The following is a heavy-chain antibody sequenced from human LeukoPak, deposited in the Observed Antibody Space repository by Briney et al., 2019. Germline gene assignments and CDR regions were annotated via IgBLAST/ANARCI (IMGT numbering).Heavy chain of an antibody. Sequence: GGSLRLSCAASGFTFSTYEMNWVRQAPGKGLEWISYISSSDYTIYYADSVKGRFTISRDNAKNSVYLQMNSLRAEDTALYYCAREGPGHFYYFDYWGQGTLVTVSS. V-gene: IGHV3-48*03. CDR1: GFTFSTYE. D-gene: IGHD2-8*02. CDR3: AREGPGHFYYFDY. J-gene: IGHJ4*02. CDR2: ISSSDYTI.